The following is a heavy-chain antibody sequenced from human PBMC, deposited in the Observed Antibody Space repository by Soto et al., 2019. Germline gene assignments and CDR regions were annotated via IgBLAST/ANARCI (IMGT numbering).Heavy chain of an antibody. CDR2: IGDSEGETT. CDR3: AKGYCGGGRFYDLDNWFDS. V-gene: IGHV3-23*01. CDR1: GFTFSTYA. D-gene: IGHD2-15*01. Sequence: EVQLLESGGGLVQPGGSLRLSCAASGFTFSTYAMTWVRQAPGKGPEWVSRIGDSEGETTHYADSVKGRFTISRDNAKNTLYLQMNSRRVEDTAIYYRAKGYCGGGRFYDLDNWFDSWGQGTRVTVSS. J-gene: IGHJ5*01.